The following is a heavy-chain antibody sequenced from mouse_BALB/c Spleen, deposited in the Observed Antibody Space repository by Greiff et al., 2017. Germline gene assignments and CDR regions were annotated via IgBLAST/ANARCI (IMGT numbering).Heavy chain of an antibody. CDR2: ISSGGSYT. V-gene: IGHV5-6*01. D-gene: IGHD2-14*01. Sequence: EVQRVESGGDLVKPGGSLKLSCAASGFTFSSYGMSWVRQTPDKRLEWVATISSGGSYTYYPDSVKGRFTISRDNAKNTLYLQMSSLKSEDTAMYYCARRGVRQAWFAYWGQGTLVTVSA. J-gene: IGHJ3*01. CDR3: ARRGVRQAWFAY. CDR1: GFTFSSYG.